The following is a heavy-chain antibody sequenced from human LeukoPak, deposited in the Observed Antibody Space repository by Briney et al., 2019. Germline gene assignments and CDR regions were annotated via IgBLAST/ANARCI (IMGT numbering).Heavy chain of an antibody. CDR3: ARGLYCSGGSCYKRGFDY. CDR1: GGSFSGYY. CDR2: INHSGST. J-gene: IGHJ4*02. Sequence: SETLSLTCAVYGGSFSGYYWSWIRQPPGKGLEWIGEINHSGSTNYNPSLKSRVTISVDTSKNQFSLKLSSVTAADTAVYYCARGLYCSGGSCYKRGFDYWGQGTLVTVSS. D-gene: IGHD2-15*01. V-gene: IGHV4-34*01.